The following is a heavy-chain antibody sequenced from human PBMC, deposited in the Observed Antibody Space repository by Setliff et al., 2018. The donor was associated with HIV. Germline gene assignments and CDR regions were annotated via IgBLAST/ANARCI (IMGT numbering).Heavy chain of an antibody. CDR1: GDSISSSYY. CDR2: IYTSGST. CDR3: ARDDLSYYNFWSGSSNMDV. Sequence: NPSETLSLTCTVSGDSISSSYYWTWIRQPPGKGLEWIGYIYTSGSTNYNPSLKSRVTISVDTSKNQFSLKLSSVTAADTAVYYCARDDLSYYNFWSGSSNMDVWGKGTTVTVS. D-gene: IGHD3-3*01. V-gene: IGHV4-4*08. J-gene: IGHJ6*03.